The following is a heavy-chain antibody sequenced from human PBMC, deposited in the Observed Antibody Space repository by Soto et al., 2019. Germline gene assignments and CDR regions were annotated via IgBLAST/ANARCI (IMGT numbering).Heavy chain of an antibody. CDR3: AKGSAMVRGVIYYYGMAV. CDR1: GFTFSSYA. J-gene: IGHJ6*02. D-gene: IGHD3-10*01. Sequence: EVQLLESGGGLVQPGGSLRLSCAASGFTFSSYAMSWVRQAPGKGLEWVSAISGSGGSTYYADSVKGRFTISRDNSKNTLYLQMNSLRAEDTAVYYCAKGSAMVRGVIYYYGMAVWGQGTTVTVSS. V-gene: IGHV3-23*01. CDR2: ISGSGGST.